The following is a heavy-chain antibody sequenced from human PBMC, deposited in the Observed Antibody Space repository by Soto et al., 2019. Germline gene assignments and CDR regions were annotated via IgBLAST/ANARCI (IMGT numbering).Heavy chain of an antibody. V-gene: IGHV1-69*08. D-gene: IGHD5-12*01. Sequence: QVQLVQSGAEVKKPGSSVKVSCKASGGTFSSYTISWVRQAPGQGLEWMGRIIPILGIANYAQKFQGRVTITADKSTRTGYMELSSLRSEDTAVYYCARDLRGLGWFDPWGQGTLVTVSS. CDR2: IIPILGIA. CDR3: ARDLRGLGWFDP. CDR1: GGTFSSYT. J-gene: IGHJ5*02.